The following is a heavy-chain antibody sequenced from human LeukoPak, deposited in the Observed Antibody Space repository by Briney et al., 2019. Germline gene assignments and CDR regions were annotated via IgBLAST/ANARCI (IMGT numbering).Heavy chain of an antibody. CDR3: ARDRSAAGPKIYYYYGMDV. CDR2: TYSVGTT. D-gene: IGHD6-13*01. Sequence: GGSLRLSCTASGFTFSDYYMSWIRQAPGKGLEWVSVTYSVGTTYYADSVKGRFTISRDNSKNTLYLQMNSLRAEDTAIYYCARDRSAAGPKIYYYYGMDVWGQGTTVTVSS. V-gene: IGHV3-66*01. CDR1: GFTFSDYY. J-gene: IGHJ6*02.